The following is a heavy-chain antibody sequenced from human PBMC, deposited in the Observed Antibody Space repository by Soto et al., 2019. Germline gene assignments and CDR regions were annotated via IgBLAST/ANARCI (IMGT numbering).Heavy chain of an antibody. CDR1: GGTVASSHW. CDR3: AREIVTAGGNNCFGP. Sequence: ETLSLTCGVSGGTVASSHWWSWVRQSPGGGLEWIGNVYHTGDTNLNPSLQSRVTISVDKSNNQFSLRLNSLTAADTAVYFCAREIVTAGGNNCFGPWGHLTLVTVSS. CDR2: VYHTGDT. D-gene: IGHD2-21*02. J-gene: IGHJ5*02. V-gene: IGHV4-4*01.